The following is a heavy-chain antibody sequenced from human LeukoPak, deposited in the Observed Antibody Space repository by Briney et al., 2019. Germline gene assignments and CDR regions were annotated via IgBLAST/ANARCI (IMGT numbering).Heavy chain of an antibody. CDR2: IYYSGST. J-gene: IGHJ4*02. V-gene: IGHV4-61*01. CDR1: GGSVSSGSYY. CDR3: ARTYYDILTGYPAGDY. Sequence: SETLSLTCTVSGGSVSSGSYYWSWIRQPPGKGLEWIGYIYYSGSTNYNPSLKSRVTISVDTSKNQFSLKLSSVTAADTAVYYCARTYYDILTGYPAGDYWGQGTLVTVSS. D-gene: IGHD3-9*01.